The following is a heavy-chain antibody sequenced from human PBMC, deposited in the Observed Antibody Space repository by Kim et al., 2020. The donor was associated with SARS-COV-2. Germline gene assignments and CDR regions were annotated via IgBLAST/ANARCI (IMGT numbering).Heavy chain of an antibody. J-gene: IGHJ6*02. CDR1: GGTFSSYA. V-gene: IGHV1-69*04. CDR3: ARDGVGWTGGVYYYYGMDV. CDR2: IIPILGMA. Sequence: SVKVSCKASGGTFSSYAISWVRQAPGQGLEWMGRIIPILGMANYAQKFQGRVTITADKSTSTAYMELSSLRSEDTAVYYCARDGVGWTGGVYYYYGMDVWGQGTTVTVSS. D-gene: IGHD1-26*01.